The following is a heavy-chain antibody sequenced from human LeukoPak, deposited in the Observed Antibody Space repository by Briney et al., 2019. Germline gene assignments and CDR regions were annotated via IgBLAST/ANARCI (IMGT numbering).Heavy chain of an antibody. CDR1: GGSISSYY. J-gene: IGHJ6*02. V-gene: IGHV4-59*01. D-gene: IGHD2-21*02. CDR2: IYYSGST. CDR3: ARNDCGGDSPSNYYGMDV. Sequence: SETLSLTCTVSGGSISSYYWSWIRQPPGKGLEWIGYIYYSGSTNYNPSLKSRVTISVDTSKNQFSLKLSSVTAADTAVYYCARNDCGGDSPSNYYGMDVWGQGTTVTVSS.